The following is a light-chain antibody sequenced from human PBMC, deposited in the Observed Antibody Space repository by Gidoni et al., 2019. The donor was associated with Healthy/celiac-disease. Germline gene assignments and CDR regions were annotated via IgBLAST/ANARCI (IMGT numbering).Light chain of an antibody. V-gene: IGKV1-33*01. CDR2: DAS. CDR1: QDISNY. J-gene: IGKJ3*01. Sequence: DIQMTQSPSSLSASVGDRVTITCQASQDISNYLNWYQKKPGKATKLLIYDASNLETGVPSRFSGSGSGTDFTFTISSLQPEDIVTYYCQQYDNLLFTFGPXTKVDIK. CDR3: QQYDNLLFT.